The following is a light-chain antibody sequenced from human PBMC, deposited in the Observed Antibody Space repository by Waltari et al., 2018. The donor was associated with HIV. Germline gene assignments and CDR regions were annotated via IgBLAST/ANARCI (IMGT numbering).Light chain of an antibody. Sequence: QSALTQPASVSGFPGQSINISCTGISTDSRFYQYASWYQQHPVKIPRLIIFDINNRPPGCSDHISGSMSGNSASLTFSGLQSGDEAHYYCASNRLDYTLIFGGGTKLTVL. CDR2: DIN. J-gene: IGLJ2*01. CDR3: ASNRLDYTLI. V-gene: IGLV2-14*03. CDR1: STDSRFYQY.